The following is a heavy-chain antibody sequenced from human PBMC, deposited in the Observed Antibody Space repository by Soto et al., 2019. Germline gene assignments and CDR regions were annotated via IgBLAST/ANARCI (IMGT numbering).Heavy chain of an antibody. CDR2: IYYSGST. CDR3: ARHEAPSGWYFDY. V-gene: IGHV4-39*01. Sequence: SKTLSLTCSVSGGSISSSSYYWGWIRQPPGKGLEWIGIIYYSGSTYYNPSLKSRVTISVDTSKNQFSLKLSSVTAADTAVYYCARHEAPSGWYFDYWGQGTLVTVSS. D-gene: IGHD6-19*01. J-gene: IGHJ4*02. CDR1: GGSISSSSYY.